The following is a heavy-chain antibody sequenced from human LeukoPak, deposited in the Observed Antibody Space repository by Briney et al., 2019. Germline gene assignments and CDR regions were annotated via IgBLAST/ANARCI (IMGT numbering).Heavy chain of an antibody. D-gene: IGHD3-22*01. V-gene: IGHV3-30*04. CDR2: ISYDGSNK. CDR3: ARDDVTGTSFYYDSSGYGVFDY. J-gene: IGHJ4*02. CDR1: GFTFSSYA. Sequence: PGGSLRLSCAASGFTFSSYAMHWVRQAPGKGLEWVAVISYDGSNKYYADSVKGRFTISRDNSKNTLYLQMNSLRAEDTAVYYCARDDVTGTSFYYDSSGYGVFDYWRQGTRVTVSS.